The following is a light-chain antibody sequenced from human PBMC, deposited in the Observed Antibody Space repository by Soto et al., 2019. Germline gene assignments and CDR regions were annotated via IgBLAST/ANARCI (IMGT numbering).Light chain of an antibody. CDR1: QSLLHSNGYNY. CDR3: MQALQTPPA. J-gene: IGKJ1*01. CDR2: LGS. V-gene: IGKV2-28*01. Sequence: DIVMTQSPLSLPVNPGEPASISYRASQSLLHSNGYNYLDWYLQKPGQSPQLLIYLGSNRASGVPDRFSGSGSGTDFTLKISRVEAEDVGVYYCMQALQTPPAFGQGTKVEIK.